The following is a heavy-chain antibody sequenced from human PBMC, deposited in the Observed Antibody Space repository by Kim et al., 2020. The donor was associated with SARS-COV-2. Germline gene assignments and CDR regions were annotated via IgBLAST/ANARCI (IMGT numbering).Heavy chain of an antibody. D-gene: IGHD1-26*01. J-gene: IGHJ3*02. Sequence: GGSLRLSCAASGFTFDDYTMHWVRQAPGKGLEWVSLISWDGGSTYYADSVKGRFTISRDNSKNSLYLQMNSLRTEDTALYYCAKDWELLPPSPSWAFDIWGQGTMVTVSS. CDR1: GFTFDDYT. CDR3: AKDWELLPPSPSWAFDI. CDR2: ISWDGGST. V-gene: IGHV3-43*01.